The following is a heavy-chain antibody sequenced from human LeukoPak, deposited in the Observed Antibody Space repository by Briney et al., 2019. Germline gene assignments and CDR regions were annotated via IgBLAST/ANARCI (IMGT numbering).Heavy chain of an antibody. V-gene: IGHV4-34*01. CDR1: GGSFSGYY. J-gene: IGHJ5*02. Sequence: SETLSLTCAVYGGSFSGYYWSWIRQPPGRGLEWIGEINHSGSTNYNPSLKSRVTISVDTSKNQFSLKLSSVTAADTAVYYCARSLYCSSTSCSGFDPWGQGTLVTVSS. D-gene: IGHD2-2*01. CDR3: ARSLYCSSTSCSGFDP. CDR2: INHSGST.